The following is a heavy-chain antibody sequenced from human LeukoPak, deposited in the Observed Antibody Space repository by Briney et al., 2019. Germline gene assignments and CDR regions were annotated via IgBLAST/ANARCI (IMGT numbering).Heavy chain of an antibody. CDR3: ARTTEGGYAYDYFYYYYMDV. V-gene: IGHV4-38-2*02. CDR2: IYHSGST. Sequence: SETLSLTCTVSGYSISSGYYWGWIRQPPGKGLEWIGSIYHSGSTYYNPSLKSRVTISVDTSKNQFSLKLSSVTAADTAVYYCARTTEGGYAYDYFYYYYMDVWGKGTTVTISS. J-gene: IGHJ6*03. D-gene: IGHD5-18*01. CDR1: GYSISSGYY.